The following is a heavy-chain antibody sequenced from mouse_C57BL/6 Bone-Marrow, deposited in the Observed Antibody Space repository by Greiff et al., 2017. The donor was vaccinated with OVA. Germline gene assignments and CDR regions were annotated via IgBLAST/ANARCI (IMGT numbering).Heavy chain of an antibody. V-gene: IGHV2-2*01. CDR2: IWSGGST. D-gene: IGHD2-4*01. J-gene: IGHJ4*01. CDR3: ARNRGLPPYAMDY. Sequence: VQLQQSGPGLVQPSQCLSITCTVSGFSLTSYGVHWVRQSPGKGLEWLGVIWSGGSTDYNAAFISRLSISKDNSKSQVFFKMNSLQADDTAIDYCARNRGLPPYAMDYWGQGTSVTVSS. CDR1: GFSLTSYG.